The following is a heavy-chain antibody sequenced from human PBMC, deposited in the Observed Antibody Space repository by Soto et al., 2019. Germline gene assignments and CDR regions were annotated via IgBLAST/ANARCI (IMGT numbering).Heavy chain of an antibody. V-gene: IGHV1-46*01. CDR2: INPSGGST. Sequence: ASVKVSCKASGYTFTSYYMHWVRQAPGQGLEWMGIINPSGGSTSYAQKFQGRVTMTRDTSTSTVYMELSSLRSEDTAVYYCARDKRYFDWLLYPDAFDIWGQGTMVTVSS. CDR1: GYTFTSYY. D-gene: IGHD3-9*01. CDR3: ARDKRYFDWLLYPDAFDI. J-gene: IGHJ3*02.